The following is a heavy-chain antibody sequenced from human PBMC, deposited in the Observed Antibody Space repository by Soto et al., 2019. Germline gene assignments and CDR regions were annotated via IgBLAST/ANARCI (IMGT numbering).Heavy chain of an antibody. D-gene: IGHD2-21*01. V-gene: IGHV3-23*01. CDR1: VFTFSYFA. J-gene: IGHJ4*02. Sequence: GGSLRLSCAASVFTFSYFAMAWVRQAPGKGLEWVSSASGSGSGTYYADSVKGRFTISRDNSKNTLFLHMTNLRAGDTALYFCAKGRPSVAAAPDYWGQGTLVTVSS. CDR2: ASGSGSGT. CDR3: AKGRPSVAAAPDY.